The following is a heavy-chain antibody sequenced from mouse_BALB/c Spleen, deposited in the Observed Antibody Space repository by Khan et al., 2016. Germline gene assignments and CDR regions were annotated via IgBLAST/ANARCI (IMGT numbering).Heavy chain of an antibody. J-gene: IGHJ2*01. CDR3: ARTARIKY. D-gene: IGHD1-2*01. CDR1: GYSITSGYG. V-gene: IGHV3-1*02. CDR2: ISYSGST. Sequence: EVQLQESGPDLVKPSQSLSLTCTVTGYSITSGYGWNWIRQFPGNKLEWMGYISYSGSTNYNPSLKSRITITRDTSKNQFFLQLNSVTTEDTATYYCARTARIKYWGQGTTLTVSS.